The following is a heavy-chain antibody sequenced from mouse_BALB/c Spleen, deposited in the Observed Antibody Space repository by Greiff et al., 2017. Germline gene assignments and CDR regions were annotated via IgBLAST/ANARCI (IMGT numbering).Heavy chain of an antibody. V-gene: IGHV2-2*02. D-gene: IGHD2-1*01. CDR1: GFSLTSYG. Sequence: QVQLKESGPGLVQPSQSLSITCTVSGFSLTSYGVHWVRQSPGKGLEWLGVIWSGGSTDYNAAFISRLSISKDNSKSQVFFKMNSLQANDTAIYYCTRNSKVYYGNYFAYWGQGTLVTVSA. CDR2: IWSGGST. J-gene: IGHJ3*01. CDR3: TRNSKVYYGNYFAY.